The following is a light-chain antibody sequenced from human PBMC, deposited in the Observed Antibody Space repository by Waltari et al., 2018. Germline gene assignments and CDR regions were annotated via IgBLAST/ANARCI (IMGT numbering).Light chain of an antibody. Sequence: QAGLIQPPSVSRALGQPATRTCAGTRNNGGNKGVAWLQQHQGHPPKLISYRSDNRPSGISERFSASRSGNTASLTITGLQADDEADYYCSAWDKDLVAVVFGGGTKLTVL. CDR1: RNNGGNKG. CDR2: RSD. CDR3: SAWDKDLVAVV. V-gene: IGLV10-54*04. J-gene: IGLJ3*02.